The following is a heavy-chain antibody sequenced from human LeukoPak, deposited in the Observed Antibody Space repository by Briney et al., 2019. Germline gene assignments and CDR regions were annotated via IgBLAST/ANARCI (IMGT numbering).Heavy chain of an antibody. CDR3: ARGLEDGEGDY. D-gene: IGHD5-24*01. Sequence: GASVKVSCKASGYTFTRYDMHWVRQAPGQGLEWMGWMNPNSGNTGYAQKFQGRVTMTRNTSISTAYMELSSLRSEDTAVYYCARGLEDGEGDYWGQGTLVTVSS. CDR1: GYTFTRYD. V-gene: IGHV1-8*01. CDR2: MNPNSGNT. J-gene: IGHJ4*02.